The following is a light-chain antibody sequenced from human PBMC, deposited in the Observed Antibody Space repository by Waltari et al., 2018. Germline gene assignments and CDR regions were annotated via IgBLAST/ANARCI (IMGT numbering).Light chain of an antibody. V-gene: IGLV1-40*01. Sequence: QSVLPQPPSVSGAPGQRVTIPRTGSSTNIGAGYAVHWYQQLPGTAPKLLIYGNSNRPSGVPDRFSGSKSGTSASLAITGLQAEDEADYYCQSYDSSLSGWVFGGGTKLTVL. CDR1: STNIGAGYA. CDR2: GNS. J-gene: IGLJ3*02. CDR3: QSYDSSLSGWV.